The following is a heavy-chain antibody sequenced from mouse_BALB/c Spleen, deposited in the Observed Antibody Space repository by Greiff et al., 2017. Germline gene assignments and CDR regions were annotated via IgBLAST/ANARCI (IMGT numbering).Heavy chain of an antibody. CDR2: INSNGGST. J-gene: IGHJ2*01. CDR1: GFTFSSYG. V-gene: IGHV5-6-3*01. CDR3: ARDLYDYGGYYFDD. D-gene: IGHD2-4*01. Sequence: DVMLVESGGGLVQPGGSLKLSCAASGFTFSSYGMSWVRQTPDKRLELVATINSNGGSTYFPDSVKGRFTISRDNAKNTLYLQMSSLKSEDTAMYYCARDLYDYGGYYFDDWGQGTTLTVSS.